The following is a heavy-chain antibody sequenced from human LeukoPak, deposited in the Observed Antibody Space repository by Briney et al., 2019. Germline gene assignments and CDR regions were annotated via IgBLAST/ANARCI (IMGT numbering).Heavy chain of an antibody. J-gene: IGHJ4*02. Sequence: ASVKVSCKASGYTFTGYYMHWVRQAPGQGLEWMERINPNSGGTNYAQKFQGRVTMTRDTSISTAYMELSRLRSDDTAVYYCARDKGEMATITHLSYWGQGTLVTVSS. CDR3: ARDKGEMATITHLSY. D-gene: IGHD5-24*01. V-gene: IGHV1-2*06. CDR1: GYTFTGYY. CDR2: INPNSGGT.